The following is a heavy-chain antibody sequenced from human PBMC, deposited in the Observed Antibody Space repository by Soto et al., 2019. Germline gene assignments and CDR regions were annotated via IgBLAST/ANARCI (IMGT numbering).Heavy chain of an antibody. Sequence: SETLSLTCTVSGGSISSGGYYWSWIRQHPGKGLEWIGYIYYSGSTYYNPSLKSRVTISVDTSKNQLSLKLSSVTAADTAVYYCARERGGVGTRDAFDIWGQGTMVT. CDR3: ARERGGVGTRDAFDI. CDR2: IYYSGST. CDR1: GGSISSGGYY. J-gene: IGHJ3*02. V-gene: IGHV4-31*03. D-gene: IGHD3-10*01.